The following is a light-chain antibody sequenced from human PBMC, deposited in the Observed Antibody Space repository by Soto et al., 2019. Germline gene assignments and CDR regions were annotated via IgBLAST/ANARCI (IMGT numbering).Light chain of an antibody. Sequence: EIVMTQSPATLSVSPGERATLSCRASQSVSNNLAWYQKKPGQAPRLLIYGASTRATGIPARFSGRRSGTDFTPTIRSRRSEDFAFYYCQQYNNWWTFGQGTRVDIK. CDR3: QQYNNWWT. CDR2: GAS. V-gene: IGKV3-15*01. J-gene: IGKJ1*01. CDR1: QSVSNN.